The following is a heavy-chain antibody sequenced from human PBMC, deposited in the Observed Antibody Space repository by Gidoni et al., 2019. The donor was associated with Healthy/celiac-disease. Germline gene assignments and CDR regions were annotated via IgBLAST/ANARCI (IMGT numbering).Heavy chain of an antibody. CDR2: IKSKTDGGTT. J-gene: IGHJ3*02. Sequence: EVQLVESGGGLVKPGGSLRLSCAASGFTFSNAWMSWVRQAPGKGLEWVGRIKSKTDGGTTDYAAPVKGRFTISRDDSKNTLYLQMNSLKTEDTAVYYCTTYSTGYDAFDIWGQGTMVTVSS. D-gene: IGHD2-8*02. CDR1: GFTFSNAW. V-gene: IGHV3-15*01. CDR3: TTYSTGYDAFDI.